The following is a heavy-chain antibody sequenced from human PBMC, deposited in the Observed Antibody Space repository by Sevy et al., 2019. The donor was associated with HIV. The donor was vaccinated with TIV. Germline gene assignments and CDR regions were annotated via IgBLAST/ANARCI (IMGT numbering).Heavy chain of an antibody. Sequence: ASVKVSCKASGYTFTGHYMHWVRQAPGQGLEWMGRINPKSGGTNYTQKFQGRVTMTRDTSIIIAYMELSSLRSDDTAVYYCARADNIGWSTLDAFDLWGQGTMVTVSS. CDR3: ARADNIGWSTLDAFDL. CDR2: INPKSGGT. V-gene: IGHV1-2*06. D-gene: IGHD6-19*01. J-gene: IGHJ3*01. CDR1: GYTFTGHY.